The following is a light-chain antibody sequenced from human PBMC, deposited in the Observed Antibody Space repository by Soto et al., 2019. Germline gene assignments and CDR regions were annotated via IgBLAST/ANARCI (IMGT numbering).Light chain of an antibody. CDR3: QQANSFTRTT. V-gene: IGKV3-11*01. CDR1: RSVRSY. J-gene: IGKJ1*01. CDR2: DAS. Sequence: ETVLTQYPATLSVSPGESATLSPRASRSVRSYLAWYQQKPGQAARLLVYDASNRATDIPARFSGTGSGTEFTLTISSLQPEDFATYYCQQANSFTRTTFGQGTKVDIK.